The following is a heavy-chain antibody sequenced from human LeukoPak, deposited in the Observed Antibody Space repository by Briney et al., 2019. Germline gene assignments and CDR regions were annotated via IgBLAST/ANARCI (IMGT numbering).Heavy chain of an antibody. J-gene: IGHJ4*02. D-gene: IGHD3-22*01. CDR1: GGSISSYY. Sequence: KASETLSLTCTVSGGSISSYYWSWIRQPPGKGLEWIGYIYYSGSTNYNPSLKSRVTISVDTSKDQFSLKLSSVTAADTAVYYCARWTHSSGYYGTPYFDYWGQGTLVTVSS. CDR2: IYYSGST. V-gene: IGHV4-59*01. CDR3: ARWTHSSGYYGTPYFDY.